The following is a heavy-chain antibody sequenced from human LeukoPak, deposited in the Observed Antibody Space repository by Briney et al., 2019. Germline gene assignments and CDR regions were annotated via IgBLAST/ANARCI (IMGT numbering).Heavy chain of an antibody. J-gene: IGHJ4*02. Sequence: ASVKVSCKASGYTFTSYYMHWVRQAPGQGLEGMGLINPSGGNTSYAQKFQGRVTMTRDMSTSTVYMELSSLRSEDTAVYYCARGSSKDDTSGYYYVDGSDGPDYWGQGTLVTVSS. CDR2: INPSGGNT. D-gene: IGHD3-22*01. V-gene: IGHV1-46*01. CDR3: ARGSSKDDTSGYYYVDGSDGPDY. CDR1: GYTFTSYY.